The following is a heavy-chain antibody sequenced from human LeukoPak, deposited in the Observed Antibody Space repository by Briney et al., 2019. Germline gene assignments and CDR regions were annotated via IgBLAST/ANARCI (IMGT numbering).Heavy chain of an antibody. J-gene: IGHJ6*02. CDR1: GFTFSDYY. V-gene: IGHV3-11*01. D-gene: IGHD2-15*01. Sequence: GGSLRLSCAASGFTFSDYYMSWIRQAPGKGLEWVSYTSSSGSTIYYADSVKGRFTISRDNAKNSLYLQMNSLRAEDTAVYYCARVDIVVVVAATQNYGMDVWGQGTTVTVSS. CDR2: TSSSGSTI. CDR3: ARVDIVVVVAATQNYGMDV.